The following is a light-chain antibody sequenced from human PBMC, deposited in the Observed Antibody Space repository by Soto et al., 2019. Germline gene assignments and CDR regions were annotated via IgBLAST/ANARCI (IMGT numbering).Light chain of an antibody. CDR1: SSNIGATA. J-gene: IGLJ1*01. V-gene: IGLV1-44*01. CDR2: SDN. Sequence: QSVLTQPPSASGTPGQRVTISCSGSSSNIGATAVNWYQQFPRTAPKVLIYSDNQRPSGVPDRFSASKSGASASLAISGLQSEDEADFYCAAWDDSLNGCVFGTGTKLTVL. CDR3: AAWDDSLNGCV.